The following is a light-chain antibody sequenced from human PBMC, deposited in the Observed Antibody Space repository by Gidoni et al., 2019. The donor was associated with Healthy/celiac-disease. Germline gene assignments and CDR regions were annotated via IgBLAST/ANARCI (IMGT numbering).Light chain of an antibody. Sequence: EIVLTPSPATLSLSPGERATLSCRASQSVSSYLAWYQKKPGQAPRLLIYDASNRATGIPARCSGSGSGTDFTLTISSLEPEDFAVYYCQQRSNWPRTFGQGTKVEIK. CDR1: QSVSSY. CDR2: DAS. V-gene: IGKV3-11*01. J-gene: IGKJ1*01. CDR3: QQRSNWPRT.